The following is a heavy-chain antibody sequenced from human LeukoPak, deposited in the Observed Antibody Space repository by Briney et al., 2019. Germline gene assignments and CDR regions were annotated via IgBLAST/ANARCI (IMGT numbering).Heavy chain of an antibody. CDR2: ISYDGSNK. CDR1: GFTFSSYS. CDR3: ARGQNYDILTGYYGY. Sequence: GGSLRLSCAASGFTFSSYSMNWVRQAPGKGLEWVAVISYDGSNKYYADSVKGRFTISRDNSKNTLYLQMNSLRAEDTAVYYCARGQNYDILTGYYGYWGQGTLVTVSS. V-gene: IGHV3-30*03. D-gene: IGHD3-9*01. J-gene: IGHJ4*02.